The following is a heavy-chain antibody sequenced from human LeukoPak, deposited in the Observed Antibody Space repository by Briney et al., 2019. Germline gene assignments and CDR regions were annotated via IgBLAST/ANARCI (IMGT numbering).Heavy chain of an antibody. D-gene: IGHD5-12*01. CDR3: VTESAWLFDY. CDR1: GFTSSDRY. J-gene: IGHJ4*02. Sequence: GGSLRLSCVAGGFTSSDRYMSWIRQAPGKGMEWVAYISPNADIIHYADSVKGRFTISRDNAKNALFLQVNSLRDEDTALYHCVTESAWLFDYWGQGTLVTVSS. CDR2: ISPNADII. V-gene: IGHV3-11*04.